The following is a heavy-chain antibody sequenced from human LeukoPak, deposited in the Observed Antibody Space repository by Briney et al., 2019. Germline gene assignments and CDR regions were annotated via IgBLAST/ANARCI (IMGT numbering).Heavy chain of an antibody. D-gene: IGHD5-24*01. CDR3: VKDDGWVQYAN. CDR1: GFTFSNYA. V-gene: IGHV3-23*01. J-gene: IGHJ4*02. CDR2: ISGSGGST. Sequence: PGGSLRLSCAASGFTFSNYAMSWVRQAPGKGLEWVSVISGSGGSTYYADSVKGRFIISRDNSKNTVYLQMNSLSAEDAAVYYCVKDDGWVQYANWGQGTLVTVSS.